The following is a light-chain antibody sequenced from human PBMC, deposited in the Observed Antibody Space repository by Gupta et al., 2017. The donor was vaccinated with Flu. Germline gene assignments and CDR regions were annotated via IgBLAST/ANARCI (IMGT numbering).Light chain of an antibody. CDR2: GAS. J-gene: IGKJ2*01. V-gene: IGKV3-15*01. CDR1: QTINSN. Sequence: VEKATLSCMASQTINSNLAWYQQKPGQAPRLLIYGASTRATGIPARFSGSGSGTEFTLTISSLQSEDFAVYYCQQYNDWPLTFGQGTNLEIK. CDR3: QQYNDWPLT.